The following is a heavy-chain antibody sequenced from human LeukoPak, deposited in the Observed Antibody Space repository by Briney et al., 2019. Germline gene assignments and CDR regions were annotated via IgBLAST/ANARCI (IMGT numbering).Heavy chain of an antibody. CDR2: ISAYNGNT. J-gene: IGHJ4*02. CDR1: GGTFTSYG. CDR3: ARVGFDDSSGYYYFDY. V-gene: IGHV1-18*01. D-gene: IGHD3-22*01. Sequence: ASVKVSCKASGGTFTSYGISWVRQAPGQGLEWMGWISAYNGNTNYAQKLQGRVTMTTDTSTSTAYMELRSLRSDDTAVYYCARVGFDDSSGYYYFDYWGQGTLVTVSS.